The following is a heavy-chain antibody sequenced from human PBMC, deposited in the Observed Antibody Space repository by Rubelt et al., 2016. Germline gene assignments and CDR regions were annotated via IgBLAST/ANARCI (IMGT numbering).Heavy chain of an antibody. J-gene: IGHJ4*02. D-gene: IGHD3-22*01. Sequence: VQLRQWGAGLLKPSETLSLTCAVYGGSISGYYWSWIRQPPGKGLEWVANIWQDGSGQSYMDSVKGRFIISKDDAKKHRFLQMNSLRAKDTAVYYCARGLYYSDVDYYLDYWGQGALVTVSS. V-gene: IGHV3-7*01. CDR2: IWQDGSGQ. CDR3: ARGLYYSDVDYYLDY. CDR1: GGSISGYY.